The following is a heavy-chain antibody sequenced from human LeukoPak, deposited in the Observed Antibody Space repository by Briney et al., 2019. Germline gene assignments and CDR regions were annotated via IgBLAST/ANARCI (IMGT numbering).Heavy chain of an antibody. CDR1: GYTFTGHY. J-gene: IGHJ4*02. CDR3: ARAKYYYDSSGYSNY. CDR2: INPNSGGT. V-gene: IGHV1-2*02. Sequence: VASVKVSCKASGYTFTGHYMHWVRQAPGQGLEWMGWINPNSGGTNYAQKFQGRVTMTRDTSITTAYMELSRLKSDDTAVYYCARAKYYYDSSGYSNYWGQGTLVTVSS. D-gene: IGHD3-22*01.